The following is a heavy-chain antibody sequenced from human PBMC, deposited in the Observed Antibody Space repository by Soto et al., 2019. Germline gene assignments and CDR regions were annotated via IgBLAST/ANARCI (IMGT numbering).Heavy chain of an antibody. J-gene: IGHJ4*02. CDR1: GYTVASYC. V-gene: IGHV1-18*01. CDR2: ISAYNGNT. Sequence: ASMKVSCKASGYTVASYCISCVRQSPVQGLEWMGWISAYNGNTNYAQKLQGRVTMTTDTSTSTAYMELRSLRSDDTAVYYCARDHKAAAGPRYYWGQGTLVTVSS. D-gene: IGHD6-13*01. CDR3: ARDHKAAAGPRYY.